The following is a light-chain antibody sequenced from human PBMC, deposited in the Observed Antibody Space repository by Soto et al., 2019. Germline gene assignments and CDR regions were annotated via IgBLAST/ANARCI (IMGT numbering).Light chain of an antibody. CDR1: QSISTY. CDR2: DAT. V-gene: IGKV3-11*01. J-gene: IGKJ1*01. Sequence: EIVLTQSPATLSLSPGERATLSCRASQSISTYLAWYQQKAGQAPRLLIYDATNRATGIPARFSGSGSGTAFTLTISSLEPDNFAFYYCQHRSNWWTFGQGTKVEIK. CDR3: QHRSNWWT.